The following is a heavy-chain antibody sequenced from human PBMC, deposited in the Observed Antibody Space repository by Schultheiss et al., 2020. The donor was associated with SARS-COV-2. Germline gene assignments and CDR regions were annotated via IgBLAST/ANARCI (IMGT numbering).Heavy chain of an antibody. CDR1: GGSISSYY. CDR2: IYSSGST. V-gene: IGHV4-4*07. D-gene: IGHD6-19*01. J-gene: IGHJ4*02. CDR3: AGESTSGRSPRFDY. Sequence: SETLSLTCTVSGGSISSYYWSWIRQPAGKGLEWIGRIYSSGSTNYNPSLKSRVTISVDTSKNQFSLKLSSVTAADTAVYYCAGESTSGRSPRFDYWGQGTLVTVSS.